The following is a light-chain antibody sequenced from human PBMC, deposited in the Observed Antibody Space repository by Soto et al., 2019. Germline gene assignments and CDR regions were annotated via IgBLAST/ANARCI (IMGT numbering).Light chain of an antibody. Sequence: EIVLTQSPGTLSLSPGERATLSCRASQSVTSNYLAWYQQNPGQAPRLLIYGASNRAAGIPDRFSGSGSGTDFTLTISRLEPEDFAVYSCQQYGTSPFTFGGGAKVEIK. CDR1: QSVTSNY. V-gene: IGKV3-20*01. J-gene: IGKJ4*01. CDR2: GAS. CDR3: QQYGTSPFT.